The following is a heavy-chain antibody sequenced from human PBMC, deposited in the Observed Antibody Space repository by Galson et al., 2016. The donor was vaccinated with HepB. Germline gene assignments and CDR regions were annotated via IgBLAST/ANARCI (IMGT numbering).Heavy chain of an antibody. CDR1: GVSANTSRLD. D-gene: IGHD1-7*01. CDR2: IYWDEDK. J-gene: IGHJ4*02. V-gene: IGHV2-5*02. CDR3: AHVRDGLELYFDS. Sequence: PAPVKPTQTLTLTCSFSGVSANTSRLDVGWIRQPPGKALEWLALIYWDEDKRYNPSLKNRLTITKDTSKNEVVLTMTNTYPVDTATYFCAHVRDGLELYFDSWGQGTLVTVSS.